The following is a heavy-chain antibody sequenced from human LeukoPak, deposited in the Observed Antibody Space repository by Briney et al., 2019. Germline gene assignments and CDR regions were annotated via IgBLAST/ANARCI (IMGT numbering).Heavy chain of an antibody. J-gene: IGHJ6*02. CDR3: AKAPYGDYYYYAMDV. D-gene: IGHD4-17*01. V-gene: IGHV1-2*02. CDR1: GDTFTGNY. CDR2: INPNSAGT. Sequence: ASVKVSCQASGDTFTGNYIHWVRQAPGQGLEWMGWINPNSAGTNYAQKFQGRVTMTRDTSISTAYMELSRLRSDDTAVYYCAKAPYGDYYYYAMDVWGQGTTVTVSS.